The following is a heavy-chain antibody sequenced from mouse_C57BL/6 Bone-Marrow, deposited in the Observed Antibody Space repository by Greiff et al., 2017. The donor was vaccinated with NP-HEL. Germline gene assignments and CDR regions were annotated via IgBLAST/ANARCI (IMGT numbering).Heavy chain of an antibody. CDR3: AGHPWFAY. D-gene: IGHD3-1*01. CDR2: IHPRDGST. Sequence: QVQLQQSGPELVKSGASVKLSCKASGYTFTSYDINWVKQRPGQGLEWIGWIHPRDGSTKYNEKFKGKATLTVDTSSSTAYMELHSLTSEDSAVYFCAGHPWFAYWGQGTLVTVSA. V-gene: IGHV1-85*01. J-gene: IGHJ3*01. CDR1: GYTFTSYD.